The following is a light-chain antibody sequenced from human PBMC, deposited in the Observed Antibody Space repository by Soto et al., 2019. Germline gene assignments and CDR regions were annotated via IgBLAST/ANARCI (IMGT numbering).Light chain of an antibody. CDR2: GAS. V-gene: IGKV1-39*01. Sequence: DIPMTQSPSSLSASVGDGVTITCRASQSISTYLNWYQQKPGKAPKLLIYGASSLQSGVPSRFSGSGSGTDFSLTISSLQPEDFATYYCQSSYTIPYTFGQGTQLEIK. CDR1: QSISTY. J-gene: IGKJ2*01. CDR3: QSSYTIPYT.